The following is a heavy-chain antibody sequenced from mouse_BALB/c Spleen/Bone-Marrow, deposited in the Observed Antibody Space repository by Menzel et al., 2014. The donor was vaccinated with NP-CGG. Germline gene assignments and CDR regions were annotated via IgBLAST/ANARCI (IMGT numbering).Heavy chain of an antibody. CDR3: AREFYYYGSSPAWFAY. Sequence: VQLKQSGPELVKPGASVKISGKTSGYTFTEYTMHWVKQSHGKSLEWIGGINPNNGGTSYNQKFKGKATLTVDKSSSTAYMELRSLTSEDSAVYYCAREFYYYGSSPAWFAYWGQGTLVTVSA. CDR2: INPNNGGT. D-gene: IGHD1-1*01. V-gene: IGHV1-18*01. CDR1: GYTFTEYT. J-gene: IGHJ3*01.